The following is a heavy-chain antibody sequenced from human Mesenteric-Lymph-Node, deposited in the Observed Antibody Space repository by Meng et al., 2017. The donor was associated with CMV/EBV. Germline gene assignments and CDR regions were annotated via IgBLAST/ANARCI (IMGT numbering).Heavy chain of an antibody. V-gene: IGHV3-11*01. CDR2: ISNSGSAI. D-gene: IGHD2/OR15-2a*01. CDR3: ARGKYFPYYFDY. Sequence: GSLKISCTASGFTFSDYYISWIRQAPGQGLEWVAHISNSGSAIHYADSVKGRFTISRDNAKNSLFLQMNSLRAEDTAFYYCARGKYFPYYFDYWGQGTLVTVSS. J-gene: IGHJ4*02. CDR1: GFTFSDYY.